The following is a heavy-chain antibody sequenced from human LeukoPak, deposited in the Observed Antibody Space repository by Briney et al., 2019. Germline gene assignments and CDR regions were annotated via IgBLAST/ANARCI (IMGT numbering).Heavy chain of an antibody. V-gene: IGHV5-51*01. J-gene: IGHJ4*02. CDR3: ARGPPRYCSSTSRYPTNFDY. CDR1: GYSFTSYW. D-gene: IGHD2-2*01. CDR2: IYPGDSDT. Sequence: GESLKISCKGSGYSFTSYWIGWVRQMPGKGLEWMGIIYPGDSDTRYSPSFQGQVTISADKSITTAYLQWSSLKASDTAMYYCARGPPRYCSSTSRYPTNFDYWGQGTLVTVSS.